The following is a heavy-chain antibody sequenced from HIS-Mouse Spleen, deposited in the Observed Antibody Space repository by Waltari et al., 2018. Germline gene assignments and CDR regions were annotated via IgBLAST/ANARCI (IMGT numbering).Heavy chain of an antibody. CDR3: ARDLFGGATKSPFDY. Sequence: QVQLVQSGAEVKKPGASVKVSCKASGYTFTGYYMHWVRQAPGQGLGWVGWINPNSGGTNYAQKFQGRVTMTRDTSISTAYMELSRLRSDDTAVYYCARDLFGGATKSPFDYWGQGTLVTVSS. D-gene: IGHD1-26*01. CDR2: INPNSGGT. J-gene: IGHJ4*02. V-gene: IGHV1-2*02. CDR1: GYTFTGYY.